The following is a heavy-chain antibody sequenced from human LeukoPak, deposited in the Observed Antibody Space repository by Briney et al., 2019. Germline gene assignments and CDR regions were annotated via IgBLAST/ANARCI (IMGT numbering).Heavy chain of an antibody. J-gene: IGHJ4*02. CDR3: ARLREIPVFGVVTKSTSYFDY. CDR2: ISTDSNYI. Sequence: PGGSLRLSCVASGFTFKSHSMNWVRQAPGKGLEWVSSISTDSNYIYYSDSVKGRFSISRDNAKTSLYLQMNSLRAEDTAVYYCARLREIPVFGVVTKSTSYFDYWGQGTLVTVSS. D-gene: IGHD3-3*01. V-gene: IGHV3-21*01. CDR1: GFTFKSHS.